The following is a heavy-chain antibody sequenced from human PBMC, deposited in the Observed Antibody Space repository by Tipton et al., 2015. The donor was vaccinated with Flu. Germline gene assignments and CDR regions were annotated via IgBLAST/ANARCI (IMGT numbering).Heavy chain of an antibody. CDR3: AGWIXXRPRGXXYYYYYMDV. J-gene: IGHJ6*03. CDR2: IYYSGST. Sequence: TLSLTCTVSGGSISSYYWSWIRQPPGKGLEWIGYIYYSGSTNYNPSPKSRVTISVDTSKNQFSLKLSSVTAADTAVYYCAGWIXXRPRGXXYYYYYMDVWGKGTTVTVSS. V-gene: IGHV4-59*01. D-gene: IGHD2-2*03. CDR1: GGSISSYY.